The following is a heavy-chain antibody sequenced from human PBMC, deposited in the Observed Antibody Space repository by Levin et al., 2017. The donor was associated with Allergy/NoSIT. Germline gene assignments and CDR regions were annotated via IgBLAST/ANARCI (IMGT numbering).Heavy chain of an antibody. CDR1: GFTFSTYS. CDR2: ISSSSSNT. V-gene: IGHV3-48*02. Sequence: GGSLRLSCAASGFTFSTYSMNWVRQAPGKGLEWVSYISSSSSNTYYADSVKGRFTISRDNAKNSVYLQMNSLRDEDTAVYYCARPPYGGSWHDFDYWGQGTLVTVSS. J-gene: IGHJ4*02. D-gene: IGHD6-13*01. CDR3: ARPPYGGSWHDFDY.